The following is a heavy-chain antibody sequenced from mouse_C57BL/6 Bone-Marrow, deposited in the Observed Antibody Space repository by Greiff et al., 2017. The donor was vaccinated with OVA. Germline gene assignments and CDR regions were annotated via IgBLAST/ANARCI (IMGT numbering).Heavy chain of an antibody. V-gene: IGHV5-4*01. Sequence: EVKLVESGGGLVKPGGSLKLSCEASGFTFSSYAMSWVRQTPEKRLEWVATISDGGSYTYYPDNVKGRFTISRDNAKNNLYLQMSHLKSEDTAMYYCARDNTTVFDYWGQGTTLTVSS. D-gene: IGHD1-1*01. CDR2: ISDGGSYT. CDR1: GFTFSSYA. CDR3: ARDNTTVFDY. J-gene: IGHJ2*01.